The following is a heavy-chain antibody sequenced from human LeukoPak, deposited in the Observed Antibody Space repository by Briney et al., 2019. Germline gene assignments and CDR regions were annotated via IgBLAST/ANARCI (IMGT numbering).Heavy chain of an antibody. CDR1: GFIFSYYW. Sequence: GGSLRLSCAASGFIFSYYWMSWVRQAPEKGLEWVANIREDGSEKYYVVSVKVRFTISRDNAKKSLYLQMNSLRAEDTAVYYCARDTVVVVCSVYYYYGMDGWGQGSTVTVSS. V-gene: IGHV3-7*04. CDR3: ARDTVVVVCSVYYYYGMDG. D-gene: IGHD2-15*01. J-gene: IGHJ6*02. CDR2: IREDGSEK.